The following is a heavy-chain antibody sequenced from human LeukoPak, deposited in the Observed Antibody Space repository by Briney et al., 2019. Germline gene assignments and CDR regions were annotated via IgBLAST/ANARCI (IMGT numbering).Heavy chain of an antibody. CDR1: GYSFTSYW. D-gene: IGHD3-22*01. Sequence: GESLRISCKGSGYSFTSYWIGWVRQMPGKGLEWMGIIYPGDSDTRYSPSFQGQVTISADKSISTAYLQWSSLKASDTAMYYCASHVGERAYDSSGYSFDYWGQGTLVTVSS. CDR3: ASHVGERAYDSSGYSFDY. J-gene: IGHJ4*02. V-gene: IGHV5-51*01. CDR2: IYPGDSDT.